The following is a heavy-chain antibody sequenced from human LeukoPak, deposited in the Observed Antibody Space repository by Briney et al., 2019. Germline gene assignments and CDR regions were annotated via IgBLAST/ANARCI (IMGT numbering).Heavy chain of an antibody. V-gene: IGHV4-59*08. CDR2: IYYSGST. CDR1: GGSISSYY. CDR3: ARHRRLDLWFGESRAYNWFDP. D-gene: IGHD3-10*01. J-gene: IGHJ5*02. Sequence: SETLSLTCTVSGGSISSYYWSWIRQPPGKGLEWIGYIYYSGSTNYNPSLKSRVTISVDTSKNQFSLKLSSVTAADTAVYYCARHRRLDLWFGESRAYNWFDPWGQGTLVTVSS.